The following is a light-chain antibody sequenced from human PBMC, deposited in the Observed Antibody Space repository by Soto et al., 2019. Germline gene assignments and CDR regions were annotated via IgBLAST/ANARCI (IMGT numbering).Light chain of an antibody. Sequence: EIVMTQSPATLSVSPGERATLSCRASQSVSSNLAWYQQKPGQAPRLLIYGASTRATGIPARFSGSGSATDFTLTISSLQSEDFAVYSCQQYNNWPWTFRQGTKVEIK. CDR2: GAS. CDR3: QQYNNWPWT. V-gene: IGKV3-15*01. J-gene: IGKJ1*01. CDR1: QSVSSN.